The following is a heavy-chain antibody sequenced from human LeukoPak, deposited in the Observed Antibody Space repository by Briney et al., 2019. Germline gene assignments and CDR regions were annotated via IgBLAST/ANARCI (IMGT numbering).Heavy chain of an antibody. D-gene: IGHD2-2*01. Sequence: GASVKVSCKASGYTFTSYCMHWVRQAPGQGLEWMGIINPSGGSTSYAQKFQGRVTMTRDTSTSTVYMELSSLRSEDTAVYYCARGSGVVVPAAGFDPWGQRTLVTVSS. J-gene: IGHJ5*02. V-gene: IGHV1-46*03. CDR2: INPSGGST. CDR1: GYTFTSYC. CDR3: ARGSGVVVPAAGFDP.